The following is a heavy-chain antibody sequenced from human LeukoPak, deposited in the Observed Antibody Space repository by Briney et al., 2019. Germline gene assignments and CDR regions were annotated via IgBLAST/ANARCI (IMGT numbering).Heavy chain of an antibody. D-gene: IGHD5-18*01. Sequence: GGSLRLSCVASGITFSNYAVSWVRQAPEKGLDWVSVISGSAHKIRYADSVKGRFTISRDNSENIVYLQMNNLRVEDTAVYYCAGRPTGYSSGYIHWGQGTLATVSS. J-gene: IGHJ4*02. V-gene: IGHV3-23*01. CDR2: ISGSAHKI. CDR1: GITFSNYA. CDR3: AGRPTGYSSGYIH.